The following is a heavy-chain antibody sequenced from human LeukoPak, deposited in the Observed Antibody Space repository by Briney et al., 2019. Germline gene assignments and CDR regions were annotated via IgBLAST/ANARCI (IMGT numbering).Heavy chain of an antibody. J-gene: IGHJ4*02. CDR1: GVTVSRNY. CDR2: LDSGGNT. Sequence: GGSLRLSCAASGVTVSRNYMSWVRQAPGKGLEWVSVLDSGGNTHYADSVKGRFTISRDSSKNTLYLQMNSLRAEDTAVYYCAKIAVVTPARSVDYWAQGTLVTVSS. V-gene: IGHV3-53*01. CDR3: AKIAVVTPARSVDY. D-gene: IGHD4-23*01.